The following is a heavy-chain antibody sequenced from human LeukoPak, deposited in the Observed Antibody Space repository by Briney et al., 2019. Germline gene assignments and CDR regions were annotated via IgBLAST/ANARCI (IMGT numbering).Heavy chain of an antibody. CDR2: IRYDGSNK. V-gene: IGHV3-30*02. J-gene: IGHJ6*02. D-gene: IGHD2-15*01. Sequence: GGSLRLSCAASGFTFSSYGMHWVRQAPGKGLEWVAFIRYDGSNKYYADSVKGRFTISRDNSKNTLYLQMNSLRAEDTAVYYCAREPGYCSGGSCYEYSYYYYYGMDVWGQGTTVTVSS. CDR1: GFTFSSYG. CDR3: AREPGYCSGGSCYEYSYYYYYGMDV.